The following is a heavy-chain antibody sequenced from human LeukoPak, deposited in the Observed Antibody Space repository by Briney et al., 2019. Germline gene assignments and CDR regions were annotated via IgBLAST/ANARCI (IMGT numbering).Heavy chain of an antibody. J-gene: IGHJ5*02. D-gene: IGHD6-19*01. CDR2: ISSSSSYI. Sequence: GGSLRLSCAASGFTFSSYSMNWVRQAPGKGLEWVSSISSSSSYIYYADSVKGRFTISRDNAKNSLYLQMNSLRAEDTAVYYCARRVALAGTNWFDPWGQGTLVTVSS. CDR1: GFTFSSYS. V-gene: IGHV3-21*01. CDR3: ARRVALAGTNWFDP.